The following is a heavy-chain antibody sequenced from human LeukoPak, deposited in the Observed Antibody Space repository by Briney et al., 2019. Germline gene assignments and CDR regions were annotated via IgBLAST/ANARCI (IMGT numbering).Heavy chain of an antibody. CDR2: IYHSGST. CDR3: ATSGAAAKPYYFDY. D-gene: IGHD6-13*01. J-gene: IGHJ4*02. CDR1: GYSISSGYY. Sequence: SETLSLTCTVSGYSISSGYYWGWIRQPPGKGLEWIGSIYHSGSTYYNPSLKSRVTISVDTSKNQFSLKLSPVTAADTAVYYCATSGAAAKPYYFDYWGQGTLVTVSS. V-gene: IGHV4-38-2*02.